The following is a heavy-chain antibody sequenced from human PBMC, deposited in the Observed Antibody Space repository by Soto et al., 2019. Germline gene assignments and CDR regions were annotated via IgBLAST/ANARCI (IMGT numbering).Heavy chain of an antibody. V-gene: IGHV1-69*08. CDR2: IIPSLDIE. CDR1: GGTGSSYS. CDR3: ARDGGHCSSTPCLDY. J-gene: IGHJ4*02. Sequence: QVQLVQSGAEVKKPGSSVKVSCKASGGTGSSYSISWVRQAPGQGLEWMGRIIPSLDIEDYAQKFQGRVTLNADKSTATAYMDLSSLRSEDTAMYYCARDGGHCSSTPCLDYWGQGSLVTVSS. D-gene: IGHD2-2*01.